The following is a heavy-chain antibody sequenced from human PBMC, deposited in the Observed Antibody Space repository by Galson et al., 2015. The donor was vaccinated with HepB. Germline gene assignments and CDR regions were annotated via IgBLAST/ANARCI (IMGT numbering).Heavy chain of an antibody. CDR1: GGSMRNYY. J-gene: IGHJ6*02. CDR3: ARDIYLGYYDATGSWSGLDV. CDR2: IYSSGIT. Sequence: TLSLTCSLSGGSMRNYYWSWIRQPPGKRLEWIGYIYSSGITDYNPSLRSRVTISLDTSKNQFSLRLSSVTAADTAVYYCARDIYLGYYDATGSWSGLDVWGQGTTVTVSS. V-gene: IGHV4-59*01. D-gene: IGHD3-22*01.